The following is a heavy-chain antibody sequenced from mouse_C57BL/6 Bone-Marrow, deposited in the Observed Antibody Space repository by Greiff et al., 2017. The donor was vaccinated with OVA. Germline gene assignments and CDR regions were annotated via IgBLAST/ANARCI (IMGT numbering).Heavy chain of an antibody. Sequence: QVHVKQSGAELARPGASVKMSCKASGYTFTSYTMHWVKQRPGQGLEWIGYINPSSGYTKYNQKFKDKATLTADKSSSTAYMQLSSLTSEDSAVYYCARHITTVEAWFAYWGQGTLVTVSA. CDR2: INPSSGYT. J-gene: IGHJ3*01. V-gene: IGHV1-4*01. D-gene: IGHD1-1*01. CDR3: ARHITTVEAWFAY. CDR1: GYTFTSYT.